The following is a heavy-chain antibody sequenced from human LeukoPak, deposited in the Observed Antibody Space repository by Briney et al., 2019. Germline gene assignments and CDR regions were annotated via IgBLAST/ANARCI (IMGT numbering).Heavy chain of an antibody. CDR1: GFTFSSYA. D-gene: IGHD2-21*02. V-gene: IGHV3-23*01. CDR2: ISGSGGST. CDR3: AKDEEAYCGSDCYSGFDY. Sequence: GGSLRLSCAASGFTFSSYAMSWVRPAPGKGLEWVSAISGSGGSTYYADSVKGRFPISKDNAKNPLYMQMNSLRAEDRAVYYCAKDEEAYCGSDCYSGFDYWGQGTLVTVSS. J-gene: IGHJ4*02.